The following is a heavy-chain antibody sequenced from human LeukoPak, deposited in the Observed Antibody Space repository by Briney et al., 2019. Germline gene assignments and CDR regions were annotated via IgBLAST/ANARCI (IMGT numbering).Heavy chain of an antibody. Sequence: SETLSLTCTVSGGSISTYYWSWIRQSPGKGLEWMGHMHDGGTAYYNPSLTGRVAMSVDTSTNQFSLNLTSVTAEDTAVYYCARSGVSKSKTIIVVPEVWFDPWGQGTLVTVSS. V-gene: IGHV4-59*01. CDR3: ARSGVSKSKTIIVVPEVWFDP. CDR2: MHDGGTA. D-gene: IGHD3-22*01. J-gene: IGHJ5*02. CDR1: GGSISTYY.